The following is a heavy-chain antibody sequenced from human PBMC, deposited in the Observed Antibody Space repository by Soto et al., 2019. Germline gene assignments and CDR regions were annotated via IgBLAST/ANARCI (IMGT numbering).Heavy chain of an antibody. CDR2: IFYNGSA. CDR1: GGSIRSGEVY. CDR3: ARGMGIPVTAPCCAY. Sequence: QVQLQETGPGLVKPSQTLSLTCTVSGGSIRSGEVYWSWIRPPPGQSLEWIGYIFYNGSAHYNPSLKSRLTISQGTSKNQFTLQMRSVCAADTAVYYCARGMGIPVTAPCCAYWGQGTLVTVSS. J-gene: IGHJ4*02. D-gene: IGHD2-2*01. V-gene: IGHV4-30-4*08.